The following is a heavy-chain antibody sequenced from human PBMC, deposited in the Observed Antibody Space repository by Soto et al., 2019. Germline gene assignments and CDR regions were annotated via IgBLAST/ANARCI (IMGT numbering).Heavy chain of an antibody. D-gene: IGHD1-26*01. CDR2: INPNSGGT. V-gene: IGHV1-2*04. J-gene: IGHJ6*02. CDR1: GYTFTGYY. CDR3: ARVGVGATDYYYGMDV. Sequence: QVQLVQSGAEVKKPGASVKVSCKASGYTFTGYYMHWVRQAPGQGLEWMGWINPNSGGTNCAQKFQGWVTMTRDTSISTAYMELSRLRSDDTAVYYCARVGVGATDYYYGMDVWGQGTTVTVSS.